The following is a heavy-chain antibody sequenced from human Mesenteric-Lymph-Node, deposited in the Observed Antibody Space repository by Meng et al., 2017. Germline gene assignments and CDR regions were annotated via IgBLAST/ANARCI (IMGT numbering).Heavy chain of an antibody. V-gene: IGHV1-69*05. D-gene: IGHD3-22*01. Sequence: SVKVSCKASGGTFSSYAISWVRQAPGQGLEWMGGIIPIFGTANYAQKFQGRVTITTDESTSTAYMELRSLRSDDTAVYYCARDQDYYDSSGYFRRVYGYYYYGMDVWGQGTTVTVSS. CDR1: GGTFSSYA. CDR3: ARDQDYYDSSGYFRRVYGYYYYGMDV. CDR2: IIPIFGTA. J-gene: IGHJ6*02.